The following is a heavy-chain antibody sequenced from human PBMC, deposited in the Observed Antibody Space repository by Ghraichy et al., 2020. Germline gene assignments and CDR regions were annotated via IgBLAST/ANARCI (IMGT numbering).Heavy chain of an antibody. V-gene: IGHV3-48*02. Sequence: GGSLRLSCAASGFTFSSYSMNWVRQAPGKGLEWVSYISSSSSTIYYADSVKGRFTISRDNAKNSLYLQMNSLRDEDTAVYYCAREAGSEKIYYYYMDVWGKRTTVTVSS. CDR2: ISSSSSTI. CDR1: GFTFSSYS. D-gene: IGHD3-10*01. CDR3: AREAGSEKIYYYYMDV. J-gene: IGHJ6*03.